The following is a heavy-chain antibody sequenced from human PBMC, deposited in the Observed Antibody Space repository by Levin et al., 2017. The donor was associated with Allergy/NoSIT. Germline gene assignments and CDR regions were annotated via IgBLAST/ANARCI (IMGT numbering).Heavy chain of an antibody. D-gene: IGHD3-3*01. J-gene: IGHJ4*02. CDR1: GFTFSSYT. CDR2: ISYDGSNP. V-gene: IGHV3-30-3*01. CDR3: ATDFVYHDERSADPVVNY. Sequence: GGSLRLSCAASGFTFSSYTMHWVRQAPGKGLEWVAVISYDGSNPFYADSVKGRFSISRDNSQSTLYLQINSLRDEDTGLYYCATDFVYHDERSADPVVNYWGQGTLVIVSS.